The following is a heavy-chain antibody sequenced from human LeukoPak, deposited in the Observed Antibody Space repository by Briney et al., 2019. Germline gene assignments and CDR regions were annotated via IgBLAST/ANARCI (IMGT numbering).Heavy chain of an antibody. CDR1: GGSISSSSYY. Sequence: SETLSLTCTVSGGSISSSSYYWGWIRQPPGKGLEWIGRIYYSGSIYYNPSLKSRFTISIDTSKNQFSLNLNSVTAADTAVYFCSRGLDSRKLGYWGQGTLVTVCS. CDR3: SRGLDSRKLGY. J-gene: IGHJ4*02. D-gene: IGHD3-22*01. CDR2: IYYSGSI. V-gene: IGHV4-39*07.